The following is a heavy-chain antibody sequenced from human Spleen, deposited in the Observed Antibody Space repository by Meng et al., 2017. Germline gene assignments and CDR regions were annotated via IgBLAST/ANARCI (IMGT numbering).Heavy chain of an antibody. CDR2: TVSDGSTT. CDR3: ARDYNYAPDY. Sequence: EVQLVESGGGLVHPGGALRLSCAASGFTFSSYWIHWVRQAPGKGLVWVSRTVSDGSTTTYADSVKGRFTISRDNAKNTLYLQMNSLRAEDTAVYYCARDYNYAPDYWGQGTLVTVSS. J-gene: IGHJ4*02. D-gene: IGHD5-18*01. V-gene: IGHV3-74*01. CDR1: GFTFSSYW.